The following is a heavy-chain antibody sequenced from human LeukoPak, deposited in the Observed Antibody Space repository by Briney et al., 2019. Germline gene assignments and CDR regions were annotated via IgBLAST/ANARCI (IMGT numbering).Heavy chain of an antibody. Sequence: GGSLRLSCAASGFTFSSYAMSWVRQAPGKGLEWVSAISGSGGSTYYADSVKGRFTISRDNSKNTLYLQMNSLRAEDTAVYYCAKDPLYGCNFSPDDYWGQGTLVTVSS. J-gene: IGHJ4*02. CDR3: AKDPLYGCNFSPDDY. V-gene: IGHV3-23*01. D-gene: IGHD4-23*01. CDR1: GFTFSSYA. CDR2: ISGSGGST.